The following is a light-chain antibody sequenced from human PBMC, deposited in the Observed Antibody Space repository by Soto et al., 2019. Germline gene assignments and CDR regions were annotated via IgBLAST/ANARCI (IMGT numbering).Light chain of an antibody. J-gene: IGKJ1*01. V-gene: IGKV3-20*01. Sequence: EIVLTQSPGTLSLSPGERAPLSCRASQSVSSNYLAWYQQKPGQAPRLLIYGASTRATGIPDRFSGSGSGTDFTLTLSRLEPEDFAVYYCQQYDSSPWTFGQGTKVEIK. CDR2: GAS. CDR3: QQYDSSPWT. CDR1: QSVSSNY.